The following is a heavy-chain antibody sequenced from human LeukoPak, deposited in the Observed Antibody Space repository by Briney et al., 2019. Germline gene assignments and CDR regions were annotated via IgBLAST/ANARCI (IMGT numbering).Heavy chain of an antibody. Sequence: PSETLSLTCTVSGGSISSGDYYWSWIRQPPGKGLEWIGYIYYSGSTYYNPSLKSRVTISVDTSKNQFSLKLSSVTAADTAVYYCARGPSGYHFDYWGQGTLVTVSS. J-gene: IGHJ4*02. CDR3: ARGPSGYHFDY. CDR2: IYYSGST. V-gene: IGHV4-30-4*08. D-gene: IGHD3-22*01. CDR1: GGSISSGDYY.